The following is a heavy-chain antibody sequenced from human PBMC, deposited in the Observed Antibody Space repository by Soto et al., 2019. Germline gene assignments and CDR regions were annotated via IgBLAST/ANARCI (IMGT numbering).Heavy chain of an antibody. V-gene: IGHV3-30*18. J-gene: IGHJ4*02. D-gene: IGHD6-19*01. CDR2: ISYDGSNK. Sequence: QVQLVESGGGVVQPGRSLRLSCAASGFTFSSYGMHGVRQAPGKGLEWVAVISYDGSNKYYADSVKGRFTISRDNSKNTLYLQMNSLRAEDTAVYYCAKSAWLGYFDYWGQGTLVTVSS. CDR3: AKSAWLGYFDY. CDR1: GFTFSSYG.